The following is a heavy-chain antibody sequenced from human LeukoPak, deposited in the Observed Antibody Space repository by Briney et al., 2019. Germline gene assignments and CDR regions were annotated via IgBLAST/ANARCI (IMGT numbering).Heavy chain of an antibody. D-gene: IGHD3-9*01. CDR3: ARGRVLRYFDWLSPPVGY. Sequence: GGSLRLSCAASGFTFSSYAMHWVRQAPGKGLEWVAVISYDGSNKYYADSVKGRFTISRDNSKNTLYLQMNSLRAENTAVYYCARGRVLRYFDWLSPPVGYWGQGTLVTVSS. CDR1: GFTFSSYA. V-gene: IGHV3-30-3*01. CDR2: ISYDGSNK. J-gene: IGHJ4*02.